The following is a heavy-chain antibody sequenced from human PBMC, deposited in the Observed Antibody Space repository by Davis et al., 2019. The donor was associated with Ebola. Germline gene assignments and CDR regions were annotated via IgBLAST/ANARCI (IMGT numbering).Heavy chain of an antibody. J-gene: IGHJ4*02. CDR1: GYSISSSNW. D-gene: IGHD6-19*01. V-gene: IGHV4-28*01. CDR3: ARSSRQWLAPLGY. Sequence: MPSETLSLTCVVSGYSISSSNWWGWVRQPPGKGLEWIGYIYYSGDSYYNPSLKSRVTMSVDTSKNQFSLKLSSVTAADTAVYYCARSSRQWLAPLGYWGQGTLVTVSS. CDR2: IYYSGDS.